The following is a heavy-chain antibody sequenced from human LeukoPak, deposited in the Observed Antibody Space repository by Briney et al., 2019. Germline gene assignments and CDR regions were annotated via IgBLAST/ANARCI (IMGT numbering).Heavy chain of an antibody. CDR2: ISDSGGRT. J-gene: IGHJ5*02. CDR1: GFTFSSFA. Sequence: GGSLRLSCAASGFTFSSFAMNWVRQAPGKGLEWVSSISDSGGRTYYADSVKGRFTISRDNSRNTLYLQMNSLRAEDTAVYYCAKDSTSSPDWFDPWGQGTLVTVSS. D-gene: IGHD2-2*01. CDR3: AKDSTSSPDWFDP. V-gene: IGHV3-23*01.